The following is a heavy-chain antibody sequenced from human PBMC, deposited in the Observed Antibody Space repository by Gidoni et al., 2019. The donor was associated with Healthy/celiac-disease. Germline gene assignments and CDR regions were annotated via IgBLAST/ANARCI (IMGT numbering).Heavy chain of an antibody. CDR3: ARDMGDYYDSSRKGGAFDY. CDR2: IIPIFGTA. V-gene: IGHV1-69*01. J-gene: IGHJ4*02. CDR1: GGTFSSYA. D-gene: IGHD3-22*01. Sequence: QVQLVQSGAEVKKPGSSVKVSCKASGGTFSSYAISGVRQAPGQGLEWMGGIIPIFGTANYAQKFQGRVTITADESTSTAYMELSSLRSEDTAVYYCARDMGDYYDSSRKGGAFDYWGQGTLVTVSS.